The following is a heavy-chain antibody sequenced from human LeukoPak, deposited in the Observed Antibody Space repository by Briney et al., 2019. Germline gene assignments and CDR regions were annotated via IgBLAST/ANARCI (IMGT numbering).Heavy chain of an antibody. J-gene: IGHJ5*02. D-gene: IGHD3-3*01. CDR1: GGSISSYY. V-gene: IGHV4-59*01. Sequence: PSETLSLTCTVSGGSISSYYWSWIRQPPGKRLERIAYIYYSGSTNYNPSLKSRVTISVDTSKNQFSLKLSSVAAADTAVYYCARGAPYYDFWSGYSPFGWFDPWGQGTLVTVSS. CDR2: IYYSGST. CDR3: ARGAPYYDFWSGYSPFGWFDP.